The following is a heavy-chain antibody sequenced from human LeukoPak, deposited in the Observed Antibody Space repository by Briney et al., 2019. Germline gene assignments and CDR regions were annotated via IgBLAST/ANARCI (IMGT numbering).Heavy chain of an antibody. CDR1: GYTFTDYY. V-gene: IGHV1-2*02. CDR3: ARIGYNHYFDY. Sequence: ASVKVSCKSSGYTFTDYYLHWVRQPPGQGLEWMGWINPNSGGTNYAQTFQGRVTMTRDTFITTAYLELSRLRSDDTAVYYCARIGYNHYFDYWGQGTLVTVSS. D-gene: IGHD5-24*01. CDR2: INPNSGGT. J-gene: IGHJ4*02.